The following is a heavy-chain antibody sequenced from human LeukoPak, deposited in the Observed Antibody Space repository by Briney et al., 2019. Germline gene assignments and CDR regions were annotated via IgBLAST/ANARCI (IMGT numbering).Heavy chain of an antibody. Sequence: PGGSLRLSCRASGFSLSDFWMHWVRQAPGEGLMWVSRINRDGRSAGYADFVKGRFTISRDNSKNTLAMQMDSLTVKDTDVYYCARGNRGFGDPYSYFDYWGQGVLVTVSS. D-gene: IGHD3-16*01. J-gene: IGHJ4*02. CDR3: ARGNRGFGDPYSYFDY. CDR1: GFSLSDFW. V-gene: IGHV3-74*01. CDR2: INRDGRSA.